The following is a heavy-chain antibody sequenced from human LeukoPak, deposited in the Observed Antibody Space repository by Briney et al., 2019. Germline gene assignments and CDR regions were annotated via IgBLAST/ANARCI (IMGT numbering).Heavy chain of an antibody. V-gene: IGHV4-39*01. CDR2: IYYSGST. D-gene: IGHD2-21*02. CDR3: ARLVDLYGGNSAY. CDR1: GGSISSSSYY. J-gene: IGHJ4*02. Sequence: SETLSLTCTVSGGSISSSSYYWGWIRQPPGKGLEWIGSIYYSGSTYYNPSLKSRVTISVDTSKNQFSLKLSSVTAADTAVYYCARLVDLYGGNSAYWGQGTLVTVSS.